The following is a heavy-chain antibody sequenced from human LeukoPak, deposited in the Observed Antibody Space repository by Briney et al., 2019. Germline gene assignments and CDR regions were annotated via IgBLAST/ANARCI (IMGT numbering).Heavy chain of an antibody. CDR3: AKYSGMYDFEY. CDR2: INQGESEK. D-gene: IGHD1-26*01. V-gene: IGHV3-7*01. CDR1: GFTFSSYA. Sequence: GGSLRLSCAASGFTFSSYAMSWVRQAPGKGLEWVANINQGESEKNYVDSVKGRFTISRDNAKNSLYLQMNSLRAEDTAVYYCAKYSGMYDFEYWGQGTLVTVSS. J-gene: IGHJ4*02.